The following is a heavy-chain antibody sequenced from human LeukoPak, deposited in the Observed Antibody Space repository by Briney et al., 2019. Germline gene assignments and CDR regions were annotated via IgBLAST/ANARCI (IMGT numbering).Heavy chain of an antibody. CDR2: IYYSGST. Sequence: PETLSLTCTVSGGSISSSSYYWGWIRQPPGKGLEWIGSIYYSGSTYYNPSLKSRVTISVDTSKNQFSLKLSFVTAADTAVYYCARHPGGAFDIWGQGTMVTVSS. J-gene: IGHJ3*02. CDR1: GGSISSSSYY. V-gene: IGHV4-39*01. D-gene: IGHD3-10*01. CDR3: ARHPGGAFDI.